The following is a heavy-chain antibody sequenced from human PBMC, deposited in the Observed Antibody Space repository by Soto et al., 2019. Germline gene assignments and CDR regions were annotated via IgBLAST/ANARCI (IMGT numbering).Heavy chain of an antibody. J-gene: IGHJ4*02. CDR3: ARDRVGATTEDDY. V-gene: IGHV3-30-3*01. Sequence: GGSLRLSCAASGFTFSSYAMHWVRQAPGKGLEWVAVISYDGSNKYYADSVKGRFTISRDNSKNTLYLQMNSLRAEDTAVYYCARDRVGATTEDDYWGQGTLVTVSS. CDR1: GFTFSSYA. D-gene: IGHD1-26*01. CDR2: ISYDGSNK.